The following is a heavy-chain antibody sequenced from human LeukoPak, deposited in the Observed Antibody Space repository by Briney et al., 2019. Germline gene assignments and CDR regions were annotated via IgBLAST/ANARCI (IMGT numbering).Heavy chain of an antibody. CDR1: GYTFTGYY. J-gene: IGHJ4*02. CDR2: INPNSGGT. Sequence: GASAKVSCKASGYTFTGYYMHWVRQAPGQGLEWMGRINPNSGGTNYAQKFQGRVTMTRDTSISTAYMELSRLRSDDTAVYYCARVYDSSGYYVDYWGQGTLVTVSS. D-gene: IGHD3-22*01. CDR3: ARVYDSSGYYVDY. V-gene: IGHV1-2*06.